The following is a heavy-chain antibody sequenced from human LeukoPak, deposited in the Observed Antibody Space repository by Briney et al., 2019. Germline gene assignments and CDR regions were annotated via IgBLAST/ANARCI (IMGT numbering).Heavy chain of an antibody. V-gene: IGHV3-7*01. CDR3: AKWGPHCVGDYCPALDS. J-gene: IGHJ4*02. Sequence: PGGSLRLSCVASRFTFSNYWMSWVRQAPGKGLEWVANINQDGSKKPYADSMKGRFTISRDNAKESLYVQLNSLRADDTAVYYCAKWGPHCVGDYCPALDSWGQGTPVTVSS. D-gene: IGHD2-21*02. CDR2: INQDGSKK. CDR1: RFTFSNYW.